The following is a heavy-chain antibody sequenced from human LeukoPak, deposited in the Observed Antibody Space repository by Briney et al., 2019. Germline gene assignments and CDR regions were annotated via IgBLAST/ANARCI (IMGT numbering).Heavy chain of an antibody. CDR3: ARDFNYGDSSNYYMDV. CDR1: GYMFTGYY. J-gene: IGHJ6*03. Sequence: GASVKVSCKASGYMFTGYYMHWVRQAPGQGLEWLGWIYPNSGDTNYAQKFQGRVTMTRDTSISTAYMELSRLSSDDTAVYCCARDFNYGDSSNYYMDVWGKGTTVTVSS. D-gene: IGHD4-17*01. V-gene: IGHV1-2*02. CDR2: IYPNSGDT.